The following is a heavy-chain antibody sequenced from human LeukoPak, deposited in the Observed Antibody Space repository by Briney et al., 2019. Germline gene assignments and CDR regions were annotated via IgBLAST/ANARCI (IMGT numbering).Heavy chain of an antibody. CDR3: ARGVIVVVPAARFNWFDP. J-gene: IGHJ5*02. CDR2: INHSGST. V-gene: IGHV4-34*01. Sequence: SETLSLTCAVYGGSFSGYYWSWIRQPPGKGLEWIGEINHSGSTNYNPSLKSRVTISVDTSKNQFSLKLSSVTAADTAVYYCARGVIVVVPAARFNWFDPWGQGTLVTVSS. D-gene: IGHD2-2*01. CDR1: GGSFSGYY.